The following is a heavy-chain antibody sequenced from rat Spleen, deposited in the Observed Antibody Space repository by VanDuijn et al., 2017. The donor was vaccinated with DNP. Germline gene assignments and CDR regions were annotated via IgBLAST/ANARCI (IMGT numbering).Heavy chain of an antibody. CDR3: ARCRAAISTGYAMDA. CDR2: INSAGST. D-gene: IGHD1-2*01. J-gene: IGHJ4*01. Sequence: EVQLQESGSGLVKPSQSLSLTCSVTGYSITSSYRWNWIRKFPGNKLEWMGYINSAGSTNYNPSLKSRISITRDTSKNQFFLQVNSVTTEDTATYYCARCRAAISTGYAMDAWGQGTSVTVSS. CDR1: GYSITSSYR. V-gene: IGHV3-3*01.